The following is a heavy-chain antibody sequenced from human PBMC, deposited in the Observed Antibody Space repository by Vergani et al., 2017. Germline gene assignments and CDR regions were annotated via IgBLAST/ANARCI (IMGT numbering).Heavy chain of an antibody. Sequence: EVQMVESGGGLVKPGGSLRLSCVASGFTFSHYSMNWVRQAPGKGLEWVSVISGSGGSTYYADSVKGRFTISRDNSKNTLYLQMNSLRAEDTAVYYCAKGQGSYIVALYYFDYWGQGTLVTVSS. CDR2: ISGSGGST. CDR1: GFTFSHYS. V-gene: IGHV3-23*04. CDR3: AKGQGSYIVALYYFDY. J-gene: IGHJ4*02. D-gene: IGHD2-15*01.